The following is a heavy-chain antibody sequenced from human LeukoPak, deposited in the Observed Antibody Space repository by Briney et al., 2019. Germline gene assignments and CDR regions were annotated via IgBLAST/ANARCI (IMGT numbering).Heavy chain of an antibody. CDR1: GFTFNDYY. V-gene: IGHV3-23*01. CDR3: AKDAKRYYDFWSGENWFDP. Sequence: GGSLRLSCAASGFTFNDYYMSWIRQAPGKGLEWVSAISGSGGSTYYADSVKGRFTISRDNSKNTLYLQMNSLRAEDTAVYYCAKDAKRYYDFWSGENWFDPWGQGTLVTVSS. D-gene: IGHD3-3*01. CDR2: ISGSGGST. J-gene: IGHJ5*02.